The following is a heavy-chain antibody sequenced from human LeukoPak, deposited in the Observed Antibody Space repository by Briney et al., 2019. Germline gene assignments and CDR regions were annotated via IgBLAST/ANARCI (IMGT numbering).Heavy chain of an antibody. CDR3: AKDHGSGWLYYFDY. J-gene: IGHJ4*02. CDR1: GFTFSSYG. V-gene: IGHV3-30*02. CDR2: IRYDGSNK. D-gene: IGHD6-19*01. Sequence: PGGSLRLSCAASGFTFSSYGMHWVRQAPGKGVEWGAFIRYDGSNKYYADSVKGRFTISRDNSKNTLYLQMNSLRAEDTTVYYCAKDHGSGWLYYFDYWGQGTLVTVSS.